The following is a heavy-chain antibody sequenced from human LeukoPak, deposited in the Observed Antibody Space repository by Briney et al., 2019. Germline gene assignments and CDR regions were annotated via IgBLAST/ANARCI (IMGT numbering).Heavy chain of an antibody. Sequence: PSETLSLTCTVSGGSISSYYWSWIRQHPGKGLEWIGYIYYSGSTYYNPSLKSRVTISVDTSKNQFSLKLSSVTAADTAVYYCARAVSMASYAFDIWGQGTMVTVSS. CDR2: IYYSGST. CDR1: GGSISSYY. V-gene: IGHV4-59*06. CDR3: ARAVSMASYAFDI. D-gene: IGHD5-24*01. J-gene: IGHJ3*02.